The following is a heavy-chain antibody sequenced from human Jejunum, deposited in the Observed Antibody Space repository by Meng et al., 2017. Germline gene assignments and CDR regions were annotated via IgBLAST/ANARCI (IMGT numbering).Heavy chain of an antibody. V-gene: IGHV3-64*02. D-gene: IGHD2-15*01. CDR2: ISGNAVNT. Sequence: GESLKISCVGSGFTFSSHSMHWVRQAPGKGLEYVSAISGNAVNTYYADSVKDRFTISRDNSKNTLYLQMGSLRTEDMAMYYCARSGCSGGSCYAFDIWGQGTMVTVS. CDR3: ARSGCSGGSCYAFDI. CDR1: GFTFSSHS. J-gene: IGHJ3*02.